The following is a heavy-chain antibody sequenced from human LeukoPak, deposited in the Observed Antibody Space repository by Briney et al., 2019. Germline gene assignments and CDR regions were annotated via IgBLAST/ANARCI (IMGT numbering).Heavy chain of an antibody. V-gene: IGHV4-31*03. Sequence: SETLSLTCTVSGGSISSGGYYWSWIRQHPGKGLEWIGYIYYSGSTYYNPSLKSRVTISVDTSKNQFSLKLSSVTAADTAVYHCARHRDYVHMPFDYWGQGTLVTVSS. CDR3: ARHRDYVHMPFDY. J-gene: IGHJ4*02. CDR2: IYYSGST. CDR1: GGSISSGGYY. D-gene: IGHD3-10*02.